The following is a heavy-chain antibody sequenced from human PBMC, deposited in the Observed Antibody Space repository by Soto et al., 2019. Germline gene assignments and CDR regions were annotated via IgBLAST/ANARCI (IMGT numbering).Heavy chain of an antibody. CDR3: ARDYSSSWYNWFDP. CDR2: INPIFGTA. V-gene: IGHV1-69*13. J-gene: IGHJ5*02. D-gene: IGHD6-13*01. Sequence: ASVKVSCKASGYSLTDYYLHWVRQAPGQGLEWMGWINPIFGTANYAQKFQGRVTITADESTSTAYMELSSLRSVDTAVYYCARDYSSSWYNWFDPWGQGTLVTVSS. CDR1: GYSLTDYY.